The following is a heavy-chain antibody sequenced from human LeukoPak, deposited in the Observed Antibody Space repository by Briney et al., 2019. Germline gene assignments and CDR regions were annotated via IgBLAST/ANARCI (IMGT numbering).Heavy chain of an antibody. CDR3: AKGSYFYSSDY. CDR2: ISGSGSTM. J-gene: IGHJ4*02. CDR1: GFTFSSYE. V-gene: IGHV3-48*03. Sequence: GGSLRLSCAASGFTFSSYEMNWVRQAPGKGLEWVSYISGSGSTMYYADSVKGRFTISRDNAKNSLYLQMNSLRAGDTAVYYCAKGSYFYSSDYWGQGTLVTVSS. D-gene: IGHD2-21*01.